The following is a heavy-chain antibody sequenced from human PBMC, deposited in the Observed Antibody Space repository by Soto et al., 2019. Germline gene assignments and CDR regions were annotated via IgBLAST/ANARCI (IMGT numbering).Heavy chain of an antibody. Sequence: QVQLVQSGAEVKKPGSSVKVSCKASGGTFSSYAISWVRQAPGQGLEWMGGIIPIFGTANYAQKFQGRVTITADEATSTAYMGLSSLRSEDTAVYYCARVPYTAMVTGYYYWGQGTLVTVSS. V-gene: IGHV1-69*12. D-gene: IGHD5-18*01. CDR3: ARVPYTAMVTGYYY. CDR2: IIPIFGTA. CDR1: GGTFSSYA. J-gene: IGHJ4*02.